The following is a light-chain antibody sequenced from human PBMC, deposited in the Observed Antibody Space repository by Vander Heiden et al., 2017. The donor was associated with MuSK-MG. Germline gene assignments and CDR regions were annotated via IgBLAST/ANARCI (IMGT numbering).Light chain of an antibody. V-gene: IGKV1-5*01. CDR2: DAS. CDR3: QQYDSYPWT. Sequence: DIQITHSPSTLSASVGDRVTIPCRASQSSSRWLAWYQQKTGKAAKLQMYDASILEIGVPSRCSGSGSGTEFTLTISSLQPDDLETYYCQQYDSYPWTFGQGTKVQIK. CDR1: QSSSRW. J-gene: IGKJ1*01.